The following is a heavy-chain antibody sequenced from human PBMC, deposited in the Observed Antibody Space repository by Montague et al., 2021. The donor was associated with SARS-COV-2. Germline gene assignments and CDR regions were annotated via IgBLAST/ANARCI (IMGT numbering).Heavy chain of an antibody. D-gene: IGHD3-16*01. J-gene: IGHJ5*02. CDR1: GGSVSSYNW. CDR3: ALPLGGARFDP. Sequence: SETLSLTCSVSGGSVSSYNWCTWVRQPPAYGLAWVVDILHSGTTHYTPSLKSRPNISLDKTQNQFSLKLMSVTAADTAVYYCALPLGGARFDPWGQGTLVIVSS. V-gene: IGHV4-4*02. CDR2: ILHSGTT.